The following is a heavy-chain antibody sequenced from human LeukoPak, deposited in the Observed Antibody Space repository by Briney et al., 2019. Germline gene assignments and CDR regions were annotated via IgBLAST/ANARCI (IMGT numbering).Heavy chain of an antibody. CDR1: EFTFSSYS. V-gene: IGHV3-48*01. D-gene: IGHD3-3*01. Sequence: QTGGSLRLSCAASEFTFSSYSMNWVRQAPGKGLEWVSYITNSGNSKSYADSVKGRFTISRDNTKNSLYLQMNSLRAEDTAVYYCARDHWRRLDYWGQGTLVTVSS. J-gene: IGHJ4*02. CDR3: ARDHWRRLDY. CDR2: ITNSGNSK.